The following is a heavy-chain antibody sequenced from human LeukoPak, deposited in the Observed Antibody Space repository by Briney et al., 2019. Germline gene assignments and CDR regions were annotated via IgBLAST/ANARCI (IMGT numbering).Heavy chain of an antibody. Sequence: SETPSLTCTVSGGSISSGGYYWSWIRQHPGKGLEWIGYIYYSGSTYYNPSLKSRVTISVDTSKNQFSLKLSSVTAADTAVYYCARAVFTMRVPWFDPWGQGTLVTVSS. CDR1: GGSISSGGYY. CDR3: ARAVFTMRVPWFDP. V-gene: IGHV4-31*03. CDR2: IYYSGST. D-gene: IGHD3-22*01. J-gene: IGHJ5*02.